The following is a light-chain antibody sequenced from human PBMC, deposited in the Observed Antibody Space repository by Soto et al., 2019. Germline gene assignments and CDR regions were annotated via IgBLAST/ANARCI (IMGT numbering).Light chain of an antibody. V-gene: IGKV3-11*01. CDR1: QSVSSY. Sequence: TGLTQSPSTLSLSPGERATLSCRASQSVSSYLAWYQQKPGQAPRLLIYDASNRATGIPARFSGSGSGTDFTLTISSLEPEDFAVYYCQQRSNWPLTFGPGTKVDIK. CDR3: QQRSNWPLT. CDR2: DAS. J-gene: IGKJ3*01.